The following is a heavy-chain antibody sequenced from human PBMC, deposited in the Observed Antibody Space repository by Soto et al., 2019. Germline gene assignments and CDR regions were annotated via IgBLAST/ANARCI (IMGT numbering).Heavy chain of an antibody. J-gene: IGHJ3*02. CDR1: GFTFSSYA. Sequence: GGSLRLSCAASGFTFSSYAMNWVRQAPGKGLEWVAVISYDGSNKYYAYSVKGRFTISRDNSKNTLYLQMNSLRAEDTAVYYCARDPRYNAFDIWGQGTMVTVSS. CDR2: ISYDGSNK. V-gene: IGHV3-30*04. D-gene: IGHD1-1*01. CDR3: ARDPRYNAFDI.